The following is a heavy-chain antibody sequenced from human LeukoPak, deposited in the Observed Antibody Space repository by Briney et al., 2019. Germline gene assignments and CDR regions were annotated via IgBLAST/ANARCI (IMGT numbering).Heavy chain of an antibody. V-gene: IGHV4-34*01. D-gene: IGHD6-19*01. CDR1: GGSFSGYY. CDR3: ARESLRQQWLVRREEYYYMDV. J-gene: IGHJ6*03. CDR2: INHSGST. Sequence: SETLSPTCAVYGGSFSGYYWSWIRQPPGKGLEWIGEINHSGSTNYNPSLKSRVTISVDTSKNQFSLKLRSVTAADTAVYCCARESLRQQWLVRREEYYYMDVWGKGTTVTISS.